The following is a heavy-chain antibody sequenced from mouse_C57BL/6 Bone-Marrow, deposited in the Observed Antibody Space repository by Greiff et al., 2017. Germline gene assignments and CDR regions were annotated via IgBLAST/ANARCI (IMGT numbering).Heavy chain of an antibody. CDR2: IRLKSDNYAT. Sequence: EVKLVESGGGLVQPGGSMKLSCVASGFTFSNYWMNWVRQSPEKGLEWVAQIRLKSDNYATHYAESVKGRFTISRDDSKSSVYLQMNNLRAEDTGIYYCTGRGGWYFDVWGTGTTVTVSS. V-gene: IGHV6-3*01. J-gene: IGHJ1*03. CDR1: GFTFSNYW. CDR3: TGRGGWYFDV.